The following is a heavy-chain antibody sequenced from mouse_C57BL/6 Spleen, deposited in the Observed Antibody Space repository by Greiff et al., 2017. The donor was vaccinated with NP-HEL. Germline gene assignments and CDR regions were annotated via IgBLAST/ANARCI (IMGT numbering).Heavy chain of an antibody. Sequence: VQLQQSGPELVKPGASVKMSCKASGYTFTDYNMHWVKQSHGKSLEWIGYINPNNGSTSYNEKFKGKATLTVNKSSSTAYMELRSLTSEDSAVYYCAKGDGYDGGPYWGQGTLVTVSA. CDR2: INPNNGST. J-gene: IGHJ3*01. CDR3: AKGDGYDGGPY. D-gene: IGHD2-2*01. V-gene: IGHV1-22*01. CDR1: GYTFTDYN.